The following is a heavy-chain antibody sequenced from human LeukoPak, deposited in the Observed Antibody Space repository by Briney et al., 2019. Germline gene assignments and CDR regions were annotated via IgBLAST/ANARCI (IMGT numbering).Heavy chain of an antibody. V-gene: IGHV3-30-3*01. Sequence: TGGSLRLSCAASGFTFSNYAMHWVRQAPGKGLEWVAVISYDGSNKYYADSVKGRFTISRDNSKNTLYLQMNSLRAEDTAVYYCAKEPQPIRCSPWGQGTLVTVSS. D-gene: IGHD4-17*01. CDR3: AKEPQPIRCSP. CDR2: ISYDGSNK. CDR1: GFTFSNYA. J-gene: IGHJ5*02.